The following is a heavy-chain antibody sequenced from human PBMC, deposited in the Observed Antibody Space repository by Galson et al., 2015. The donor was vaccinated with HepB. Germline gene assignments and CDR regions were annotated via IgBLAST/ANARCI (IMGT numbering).Heavy chain of an antibody. V-gene: IGHV2-26*01. J-gene: IGHJ4*02. Sequence: PALVKPTQTLTLTCTVSGFSLSNARVGVSWIRQPPGKALEWLAHIFSNDEKSYSPSMRSRLTISKDTSKSHVVLTVTNMDHVDTDTYYCARIIGSHSGADLSYFDCWGQGTLVTVSS. CDR1: GFSLSNARVG. D-gene: IGHD5-12*01. CDR3: ARIIGSHSGADLSYFDC. CDR2: IFSNDEK.